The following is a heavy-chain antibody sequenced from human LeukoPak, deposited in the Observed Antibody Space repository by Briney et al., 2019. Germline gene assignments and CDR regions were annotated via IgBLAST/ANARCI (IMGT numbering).Heavy chain of an antibody. CDR2: IRSKAYGGTT. CDR1: GFTFNTYP. V-gene: IGHV3-49*04. D-gene: IGHD3-16*01. J-gene: IGHJ4*02. CDR3: TREGRGSDAFDY. Sequence: GGSLRLSCAASGFTFNTYPMHWVRQAPGKGLEWVGFIRSKAYGGTTEYAASVKGRFTISRDDSRRIVYLQMNSLKTEDTAVYYCTREGRGSDAFDYWGQGTLVTVSS.